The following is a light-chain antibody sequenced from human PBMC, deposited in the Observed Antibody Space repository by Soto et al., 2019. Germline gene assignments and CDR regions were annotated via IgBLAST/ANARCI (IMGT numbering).Light chain of an antibody. Sequence: EIVLTQSPATLSLSPGERATLSCRASQSVNSYLAWYQQKPGQAPRLLIYDASDRATGIPARFSGGGSGTDFTLTISSLEPEDFAVYYCQQRSNWPRTFGLGTKVDIK. CDR1: QSVNSY. CDR2: DAS. CDR3: QQRSNWPRT. V-gene: IGKV3-11*01. J-gene: IGKJ1*01.